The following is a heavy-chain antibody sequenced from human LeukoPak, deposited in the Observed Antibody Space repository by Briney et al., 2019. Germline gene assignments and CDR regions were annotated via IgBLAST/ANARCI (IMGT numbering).Heavy chain of an antibody. Sequence: PSETLSLTCTVSGGSISSSSYYWGWIRQPPGKGLEWIGSIYYSGSTYYNPSLKSRVTISVDTSKNQFSLKLSSVTAADTAVYYCARLAYYYGSGTVEIPPYHYYYMDVWGKGTTVTVSS. CDR2: IYYSGST. J-gene: IGHJ6*03. CDR3: ARLAYYYGSGTVEIPPYHYYYMDV. D-gene: IGHD3-10*01. V-gene: IGHV4-39*01. CDR1: GGSISSSSYY.